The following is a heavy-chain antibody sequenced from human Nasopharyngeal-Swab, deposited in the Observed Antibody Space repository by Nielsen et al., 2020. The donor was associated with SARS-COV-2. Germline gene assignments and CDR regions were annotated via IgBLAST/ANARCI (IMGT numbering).Heavy chain of an antibody. Sequence: GSLRLSCTVSGGSISSYYWSWIRQPPGKGLEWIGYIYYSGSTNYNPPLKSRVTISVDTSKNQFSLKLSSVTAADTAVYYCARVLSTTRGGFDPWGQGTLVTVSS. CDR2: IYYSGST. J-gene: IGHJ5*02. CDR3: ARVLSTTRGGFDP. V-gene: IGHV4-59*13. D-gene: IGHD1-1*01. CDR1: GGSISSYY.